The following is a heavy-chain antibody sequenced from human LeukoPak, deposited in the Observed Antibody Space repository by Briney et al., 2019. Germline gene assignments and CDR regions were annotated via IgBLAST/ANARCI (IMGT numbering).Heavy chain of an antibody. D-gene: IGHD1-1*01. CDR1: GFTFSSYA. CDR3: ARTDWNDPYYYGMDV. Sequence: GGSLRLSCAASGFTFSSYAMHWVRQAPGKGLEWVAVISYDGSNKYYADSVKGRFTISRDNSKNTLYLQMNSLRAEDTAVYYCARTDWNDPYYYGMDVWGQGTTVTVSS. J-gene: IGHJ6*02. CDR2: ISYDGSNK. V-gene: IGHV3-30-3*01.